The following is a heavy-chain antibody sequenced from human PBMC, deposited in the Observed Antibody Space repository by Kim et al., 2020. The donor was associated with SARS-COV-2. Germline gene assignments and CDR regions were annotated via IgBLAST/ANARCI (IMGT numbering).Heavy chain of an antibody. CDR2: IKTDGSDT. Sequence: GGSLRLSCEASGFNFRSYWMNWVRQGPGKGLVWVSRIKTDGSDTHYADSVKGRLTISRDNAKNTLHLQLNSLGVEDTAIYYCARGSFQQGFDPWGQGTVVSVSS. CDR3: ARGSFQQGFDP. CDR1: GFNFRSYW. D-gene: IGHD6-13*01. V-gene: IGHV3-74*01. J-gene: IGHJ5*02.